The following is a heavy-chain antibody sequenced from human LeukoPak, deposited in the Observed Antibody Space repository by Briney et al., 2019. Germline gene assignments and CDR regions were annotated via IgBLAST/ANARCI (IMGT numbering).Heavy chain of an antibody. J-gene: IGHJ6*03. CDR3: ARDRYCSSTSCPPLRHYYYYMDV. V-gene: IGHV1-69*05. Sequence: SVKVSCKASGGTFSSYAISWVQQAPGQGLEWMGGIIPIFGTANYAQKFQGRVTITTDESTSTAYMELSSLRSEDTAVYYCARDRYCSSTSCPPLRHYYYYMDVWGKGTTVTVSS. CDR2: IIPIFGTA. D-gene: IGHD2-2*01. CDR1: GGTFSSYA.